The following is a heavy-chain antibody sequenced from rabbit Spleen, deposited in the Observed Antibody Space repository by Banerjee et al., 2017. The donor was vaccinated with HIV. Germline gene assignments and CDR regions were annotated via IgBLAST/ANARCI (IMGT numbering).Heavy chain of an antibody. Sequence: QSLEESGGGLVQPEGSLTLTCTASGFSFSSSYDMCWVRQAPGKGLEWIGCIYTGNVKTYYASWAKGRFTISKTSSTTVTLQMTSLTVADTATYFCARGSATMTMVITGYYLYLWGPGTLVTVS. CDR1: GFSFSSSYD. J-gene: IGHJ4*01. CDR2: IYTGNVKT. D-gene: IGHD2-1*01. V-gene: IGHV1S40*01. CDR3: ARGSATMTMVITGYYLYL.